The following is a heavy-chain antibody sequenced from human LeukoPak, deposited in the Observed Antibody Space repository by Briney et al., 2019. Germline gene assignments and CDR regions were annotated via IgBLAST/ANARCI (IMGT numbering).Heavy chain of an antibody. J-gene: IGHJ4*02. V-gene: IGHV5-51*01. CDR1: GYSFTSYW. CDR2: IYPGDSDT. CDR3: ASSKSSSWYPFYFDF. Sequence: GESLKISCKGSGYSFTSYWIGWVRQMPGKGLEWMGIIYPGDSDTRYSPSFQGQVTISADKSFSTVYLQWSSLKASDTAIYYCASSKSSSWYPFYFDFWGQGTLVTVSS. D-gene: IGHD6-13*01.